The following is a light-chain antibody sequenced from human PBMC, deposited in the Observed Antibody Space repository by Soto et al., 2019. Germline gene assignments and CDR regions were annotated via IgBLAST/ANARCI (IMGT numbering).Light chain of an antibody. Sequence: EIVLTQSPGTLSVSPGERAILSCRASQSVSTNLAWYQQKPGQAPRLLIYGASTRATGIPARFSGSGSGTEFTLTISSLQSEDFAIYYCQHYNNWPPWTFGQGTKVEIK. CDR2: GAS. J-gene: IGKJ1*01. V-gene: IGKV3-15*01. CDR3: QHYNNWPPWT. CDR1: QSVSTN.